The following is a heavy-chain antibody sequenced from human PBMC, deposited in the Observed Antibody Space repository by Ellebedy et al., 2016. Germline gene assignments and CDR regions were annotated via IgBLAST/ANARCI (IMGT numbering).Heavy chain of an antibody. CDR1: GYTFTAYY. D-gene: IGHD4-23*01. CDR2: INPYSGGT. Sequence: ASVKVSXKASGYTFTAYYMHWVRQAPGQGLEWMGWINPYSGGTNYAQKFQGRVTMTRDTSINTAYMELTNLRLDDTAVYYCARYGNGEDWGPGTLVTVSS. V-gene: IGHV1-2*02. CDR3: ARYGNGED. J-gene: IGHJ4*02.